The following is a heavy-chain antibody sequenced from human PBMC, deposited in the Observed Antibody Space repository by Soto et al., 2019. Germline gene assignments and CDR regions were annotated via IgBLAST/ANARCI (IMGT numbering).Heavy chain of an antibody. CDR3: TTMGGTGTYYIDY. V-gene: IGHV4-59*01. J-gene: IGHJ4*02. CDR2: IYYSGST. Sequence: PSETLSLTCTVSGGSISSYYWSWIRQPPGKGLEWIGYIYYSGSTNYNPSLKSRVTISVDTSRNQFSLMLNSVTAADTAVYYCTTMGGTGTYYIDYWGQGTLVTVSS. CDR1: GGSISSYY. D-gene: IGHD3-10*01.